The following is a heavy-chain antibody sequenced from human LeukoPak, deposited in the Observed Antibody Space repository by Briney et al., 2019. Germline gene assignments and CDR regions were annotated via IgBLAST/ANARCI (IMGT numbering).Heavy chain of an antibody. Sequence: SVKVFCKASGFSFTTSAVQWVRRARGQRLEWIGWIAVGSGDTNYAQKFQERVTMSSDMSTSTAYMELSSLRSEDMAVYYCAADRNHCSGVTCYSRFFWFEPWGQGTLVTVSS. CDR2: IAVGSGDT. CDR3: AADRNHCSGVTCYSRFFWFEP. CDR1: GFSFTTSA. D-gene: IGHD2-15*01. J-gene: IGHJ5*02. V-gene: IGHV1-58*01.